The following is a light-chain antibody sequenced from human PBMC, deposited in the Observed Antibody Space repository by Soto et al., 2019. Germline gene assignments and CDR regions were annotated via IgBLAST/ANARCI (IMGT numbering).Light chain of an antibody. CDR2: EVS. Sequence: QSVLTQPASVSGSPGQSITLSYTGTSSDVGAYDYVSWYQQHPGRAPKLIIFEVSNRPSGVSNRFSGSKSANTASLTISGLQAEDEAHYYCTSHTTSTTLPVVFGGGTKLTVL. CDR1: SSDVGAYDY. CDR3: TSHTTSTTLPVV. J-gene: IGLJ2*01. V-gene: IGLV2-14*01.